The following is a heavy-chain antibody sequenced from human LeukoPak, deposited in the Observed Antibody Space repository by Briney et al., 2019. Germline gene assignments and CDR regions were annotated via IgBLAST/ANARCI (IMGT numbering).Heavy chain of an antibody. D-gene: IGHD4-23*01. CDR1: GFTFSSYN. V-gene: IGHV3-48*02. CDR2: IGGSSRTI. CDR3: ARFTYGADSESLS. J-gene: IGHJ5*02. Sequence: PGGSLRLSCTTSGFTFSSYNMNWVRQAPGKGLEWVSYIGGSSRTIYYADSVKGRFTISRDNAKNSLYLQMNSLRDDDTAVYYCARFTYGADSESLSWGQGTLVTVSS.